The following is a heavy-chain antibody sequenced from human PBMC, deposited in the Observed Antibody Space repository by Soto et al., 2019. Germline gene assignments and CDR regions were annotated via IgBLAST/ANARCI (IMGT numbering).Heavy chain of an antibody. V-gene: IGHV4-39*01. D-gene: IGHD2-15*01. CDR2: IYYSGST. CDR1: GGSISSSSYY. J-gene: IGHJ4*02. Sequence: PSETLSLTCTVSGGSISSSSYYWGWIRQPPGKGLEWIGSIYYSGSTYYNPSLKSRVTISVDTSKNQFSLKLSSVTAADTAVYYCARHRQDNYFENWGQGTLVTVSS. CDR3: ARHRQDNYFEN.